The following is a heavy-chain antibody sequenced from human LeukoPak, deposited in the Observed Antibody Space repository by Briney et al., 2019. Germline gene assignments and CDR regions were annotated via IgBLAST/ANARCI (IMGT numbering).Heavy chain of an antibody. V-gene: IGHV3-20*04. Sequence: PGGSLRLSCAASGFTFDDYGMSWVRQAPGKGLGWGSGINWNGGSTGYADSVKGRFTISRDNAKNSLYLQMNSLRAEDTALYYCAREVVGPYYFDYWGQGTLVTVSS. D-gene: IGHD1-26*01. CDR3: AREVVGPYYFDY. J-gene: IGHJ4*02. CDR2: INWNGGST. CDR1: GFTFDDYG.